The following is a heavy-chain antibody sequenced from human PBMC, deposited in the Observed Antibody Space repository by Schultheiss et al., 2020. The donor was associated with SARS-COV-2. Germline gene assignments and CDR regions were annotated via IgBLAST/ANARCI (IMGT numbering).Heavy chain of an antibody. CDR3: ARDRYDFWSGYVSYWYFDL. CDR2: IIPIFGTA. V-gene: IGHV1-69*13. J-gene: IGHJ2*01. Sequence: SVKVSCKASGGTFSSYAISWVRQAPGQGLEWLGGIIPIFGTANYAQKFQGRVTITADESTSTAYMELSSLRSEDTAVYYCARDRYDFWSGYVSYWYFDLWGRGTLVTVSS. D-gene: IGHD3-3*01. CDR1: GGTFSSYA.